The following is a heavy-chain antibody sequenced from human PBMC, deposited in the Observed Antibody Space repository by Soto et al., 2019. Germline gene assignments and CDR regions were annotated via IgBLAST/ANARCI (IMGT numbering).Heavy chain of an antibody. Sequence: VQVLESGGDLVQPGGSLRLACAASGFTFSSYAMSWVRQAPGKGLEWVSAISGSGASTYYADSVKGRFTISRDNSKNTLYLQMNSLRVEDTAVYYCAKLPNSGSYSPFDYWGQGTLVTVSS. CDR2: ISGSGAST. J-gene: IGHJ4*02. CDR1: GFTFSSYA. V-gene: IGHV3-23*01. CDR3: AKLPNSGSYSPFDY. D-gene: IGHD1-26*01.